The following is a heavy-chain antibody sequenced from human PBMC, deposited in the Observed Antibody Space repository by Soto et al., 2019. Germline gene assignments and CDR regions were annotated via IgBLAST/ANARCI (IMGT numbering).Heavy chain of an antibody. V-gene: IGHV3-21*02. Sequence: EVRLVESGGGLVMPGGSLRLSCAASGFTFSSYTMNWVRQAPGKGLEWVSSISSASTYIYYADSVKGRFTISRDNAKNALHLQMNSLRAEDTALYYCAKDGRGGGDYWGQGTLVTVSS. J-gene: IGHJ4*02. CDR3: AKDGRGGGDY. CDR2: ISSASTYI. D-gene: IGHD3-10*01. CDR1: GFTFSSYT.